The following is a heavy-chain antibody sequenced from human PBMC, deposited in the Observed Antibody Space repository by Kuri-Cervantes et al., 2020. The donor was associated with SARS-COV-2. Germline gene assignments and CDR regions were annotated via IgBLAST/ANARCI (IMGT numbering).Heavy chain of an antibody. CDR1: GFTFSSYA. V-gene: IGHV3-15*01. CDR3: TTDSITGPIMDV. J-gene: IGHJ6*03. D-gene: IGHD1-20*01. Sequence: GESLKISCAASGFTFSSYAMSWVREAPGKGLEWVGRIKSKTDGGTTDYAAPVKGGFTISRDDSKNTLYLQMNSLKTEDTAVYYCTTDSITGPIMDVWGKGTTVTVSS. CDR2: IKSKTDGGTT.